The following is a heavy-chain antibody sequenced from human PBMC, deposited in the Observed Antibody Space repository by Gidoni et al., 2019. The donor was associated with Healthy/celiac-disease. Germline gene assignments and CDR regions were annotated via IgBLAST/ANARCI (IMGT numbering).Heavy chain of an antibody. Sequence: QVQLQQPGPGLGKPRQTPHLTCPTPGARVSSNSAAWNWIRQSPSRGLEWLGRTYYRSKWYNDYAVSVKSRITINPDTSKNQFSLQLNSVTPEDTAVYYCARGSWLREPFDYWGQGTLVTVSS. D-gene: IGHD5-12*01. CDR2: TYYRSKWYN. CDR1: GARVSSNSAA. J-gene: IGHJ4*02. CDR3: ARGSWLREPFDY. V-gene: IGHV6-1*01.